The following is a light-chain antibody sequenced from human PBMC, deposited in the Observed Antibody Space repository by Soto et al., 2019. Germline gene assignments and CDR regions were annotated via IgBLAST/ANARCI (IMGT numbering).Light chain of an antibody. CDR1: QSISSY. CDR2: AAS. CDR3: QQLNSYPLT. J-gene: IGKJ4*01. Sequence: DIQLTQSPSSLSASVGDRVTITCRASQSISSYLNWYQQKPGKAPKLLIYAASTLQSGVPSRFSGSGSGTEFTLTISSLQPEDFATYSCQQLNSYPLTFGGGTKVDNK. V-gene: IGKV1-9*01.